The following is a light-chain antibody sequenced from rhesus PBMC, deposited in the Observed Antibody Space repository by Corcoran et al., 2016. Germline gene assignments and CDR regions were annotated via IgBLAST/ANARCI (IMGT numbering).Light chain of an antibody. CDR2: SAS. CDR1: QAISSY. V-gene: IGKV1-37*01. J-gene: IGKJ3*01. CDR3: PQYDSPPFT. Sequence: DIQMTQSPSSLSASVGDTVTITCRASQAISSYLAWYQQKPGEAPMPLINSASNLESGVPSRFSGSGSGTECTLTISSLQPEDFAAYYCPQYDSPPFTFRPGTKLDIK.